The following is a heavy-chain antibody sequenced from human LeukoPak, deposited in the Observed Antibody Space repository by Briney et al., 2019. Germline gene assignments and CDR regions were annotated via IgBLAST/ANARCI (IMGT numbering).Heavy chain of an antibody. CDR1: GGSISSYY. J-gene: IGHJ5*02. V-gene: IGHV4-59*01. Sequence: SETLSLTCTVSGGSISSYYWNWIRQPPGKGLEWIGYVYYSGSTNYNPSLKSRVTISVDTSKNQFSLKLSSVTAADTAVYYCARSNRGYYDSSGYYHPSWFDPWGQGTLVTVSS. D-gene: IGHD3-22*01. CDR3: ARSNRGYYDSSGYYHPSWFDP. CDR2: VYYSGST.